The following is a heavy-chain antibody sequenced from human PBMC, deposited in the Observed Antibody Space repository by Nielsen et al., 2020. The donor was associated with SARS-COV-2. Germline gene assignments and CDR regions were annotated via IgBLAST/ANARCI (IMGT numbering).Heavy chain of an antibody. J-gene: IGHJ3*02. V-gene: IGHV3-23*01. D-gene: IGHD2-2*01. CDR3: AKGSNLYCSSTNCYAVGAFDI. Sequence: GGSLRLSCAASEFTVSSNYMSWVRQAPGKGLEWVSAISGSGGSTYYADSVKGRFTISRDNSKNTLCLQMNSLRAEDTAVYYCAKGSNLYCSSTNCYAVGAFDIWGQGTMVTVSS. CDR2: ISGSGGST. CDR1: EFTVSSNY.